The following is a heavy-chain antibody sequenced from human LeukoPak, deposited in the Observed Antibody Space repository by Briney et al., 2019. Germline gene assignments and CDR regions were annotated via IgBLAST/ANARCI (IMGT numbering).Heavy chain of an antibody. V-gene: IGHV3-23*01. CDR1: GFSLSSYA. J-gene: IGHJ4*02. CDR2: ISDGGSRT. Sequence: GGSLRLSCAASGFSLSSYAVSWVRQAPGRGLEWVSGISDGGSRTYYADSVKGRFTISRDDSMNTLYLQMNSLRAEDTAVYYCAKVQLGIGVDYWGQGTLVTVSS. CDR3: AKVQLGIGVDY. D-gene: IGHD7-27*01.